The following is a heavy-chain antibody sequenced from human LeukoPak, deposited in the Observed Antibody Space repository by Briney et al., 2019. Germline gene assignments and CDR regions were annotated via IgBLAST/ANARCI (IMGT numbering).Heavy chain of an antibody. CDR3: AREGADAFDI. CDR2: ISSSSTYI. CDR1: GFTFSSYT. V-gene: IGHV3-21*01. Sequence: PGGSLRLSCSASGFTFSSYTMNWVRQAPGKGLEWVSSISSSSTYIHYAASLQGRFTISRDNAKSSLYLQMNSLRAEDTAVYYCAREGADAFDIWGQGTMVTVSS. D-gene: IGHD1-26*01. J-gene: IGHJ3*02.